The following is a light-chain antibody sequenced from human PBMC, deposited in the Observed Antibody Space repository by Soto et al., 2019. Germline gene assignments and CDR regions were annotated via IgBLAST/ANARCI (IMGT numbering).Light chain of an antibody. CDR3: QQFHSFPIT. CDR2: DAS. V-gene: IGKV1-13*02. CDR1: QDITNY. Sequence: AIQMTQSPLFLSASIGDRVTITCQASQDITNYLNWYQQKPGKAPKLLIYDASSLESGVPSRFSGSGSGTEFTLTINSLQPEDYATYYCQQFHSFPITFGQGTRLEIK. J-gene: IGKJ5*01.